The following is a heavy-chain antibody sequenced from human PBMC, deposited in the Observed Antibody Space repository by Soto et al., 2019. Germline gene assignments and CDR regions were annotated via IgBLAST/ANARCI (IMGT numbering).Heavy chain of an antibody. CDR2: IIPLFGTA. CDR3: ASPKGPYNSGYYYFDF. V-gene: IGHV1-69*01. Sequence: QVQLEQSGGEVKQPGSSVRVSCKTSGGTFSTYAINWVRQAPGQGLEWMGAIIPLFGTADYSQKFQGRVTITADESTSTAYTDLSSLRFADTAAYFCASPKGPYNSGYYYFDFWGQGTLVTVTS. D-gene: IGHD6-19*01. CDR1: GGTFSTYA. J-gene: IGHJ4*02.